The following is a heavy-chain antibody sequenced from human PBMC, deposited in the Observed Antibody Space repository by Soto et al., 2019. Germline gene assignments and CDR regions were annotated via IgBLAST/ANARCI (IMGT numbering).Heavy chain of an antibody. CDR1: GFTVSNNY. J-gene: IGHJ4*02. CDR2: IYSGGYT. V-gene: IGHV3-53*01. CDR3: GARPGGGGY. D-gene: IGHD3-10*01. Sequence: EVQLVESGGGLIQPGGSLRLSCAVSGFTVSNNYMSWVRQAPGKGLEGVSVIYSGGYTAYGDSVKGRFTISRDNSKNTLYFKKNGRGAHPAAVFYWGARPGGGGYWGQGTLVTVSS.